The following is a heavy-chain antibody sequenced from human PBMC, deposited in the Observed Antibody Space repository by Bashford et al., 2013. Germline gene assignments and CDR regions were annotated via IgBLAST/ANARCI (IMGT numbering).Heavy chain of an antibody. CDR1: GYTFTSYD. D-gene: IGHD5-12*01. Sequence: ASVKVSCKASGYTFTSYDINWVRQATGQGLEWMGWMNPNSGNTGYAQKFQGRVTITADESTSTAYMELSSLRSEDTAVYYCARALPSSGFNDYWGQGTLVHRLL. CDR2: MNPNSGNT. V-gene: IGHV1-8*01. J-gene: IGHJ4*02. CDR3: ARALPSSGFNDY.